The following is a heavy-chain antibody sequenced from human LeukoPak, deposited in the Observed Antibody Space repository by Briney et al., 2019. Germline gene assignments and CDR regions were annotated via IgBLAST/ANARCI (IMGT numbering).Heavy chain of an antibody. CDR3: ARAPRSSSPSNGFDP. J-gene: IGHJ5*02. Sequence: NPSETLSLTCTVSGGSISSSSYYWGWIRQPPGKGLEWIGSIYYSGSTYYNPSLKSRVTISVDTSKNQFSLKLSSVTAADTAVYYCARAPRSSSPSNGFDPWGQGTLVTVSS. CDR2: IYYSGST. D-gene: IGHD6-6*01. V-gene: IGHV4-39*07. CDR1: GGSISSSSYY.